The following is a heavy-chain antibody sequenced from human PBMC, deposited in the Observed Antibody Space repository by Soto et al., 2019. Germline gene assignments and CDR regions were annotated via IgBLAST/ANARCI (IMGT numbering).Heavy chain of an antibody. CDR1: GYTFTSYG. Sequence: QVQLVQSGPEVKKPGASVKVSCKTSGYTFTSYGIAWVRQAPGQGLEWMGWISTSKGDTNYAQKFQGRVTMTTDTSPRTAYMELRSLRYDAMALYYCATRSPAFDFWGQGTLVTVSS. V-gene: IGHV1-18*03. CDR3: ATRSPAFDF. CDR2: ISTSKGDT. J-gene: IGHJ4*02.